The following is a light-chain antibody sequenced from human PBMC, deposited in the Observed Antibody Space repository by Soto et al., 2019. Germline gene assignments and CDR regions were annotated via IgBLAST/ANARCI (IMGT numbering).Light chain of an antibody. CDR2: GAS. V-gene: IGKV3-15*01. CDR1: QGVRSD. J-gene: IGKJ5*01. CDR3: QQLNSYPIT. Sequence: EIAMTQSPDTLSVAPGDRATLSCRASQGVRSDLAWYQQKAGQSPRLLIYGASTRAAETPARFSGSGSGTDFTLTISSLQPEDFATYYCQQLNSYPITFGQGTRLEIK.